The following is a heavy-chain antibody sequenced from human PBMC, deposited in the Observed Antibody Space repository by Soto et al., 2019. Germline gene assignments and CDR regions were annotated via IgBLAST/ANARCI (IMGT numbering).Heavy chain of an antibody. D-gene: IGHD6-6*01. CDR1: GFTFRSYA. J-gene: IGHJ6*02. V-gene: IGHV3-23*01. Sequence: PGGSLRLSCAASGFTFRSYAMSWVRQAPGKGLEWVSSISRSGDSTYYADSVKGRFTISRDSSKSTLYLQMNSLRAEDTAVYYCAKEDLSSSSSHYYYGMDVWGQGTTVTVSS. CDR3: AKEDLSSSSSHYYYGMDV. CDR2: ISRSGDST.